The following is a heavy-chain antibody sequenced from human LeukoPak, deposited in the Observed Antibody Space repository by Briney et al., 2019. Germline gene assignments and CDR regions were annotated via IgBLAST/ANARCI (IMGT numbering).Heavy chain of an antibody. Sequence: SETLSLTCTVSGGSISSYYWSWIRQPPGKGLEWIGYIYYSGSTNYDPSLKSRVTISVDTSKNQFSLKLSSVTAADTAVYYCARDIPIDYWGQGTLVTVSS. CDR1: GGSISSYY. J-gene: IGHJ4*02. V-gene: IGHV4-59*01. CDR2: IYYSGST. CDR3: ARDIPIDY.